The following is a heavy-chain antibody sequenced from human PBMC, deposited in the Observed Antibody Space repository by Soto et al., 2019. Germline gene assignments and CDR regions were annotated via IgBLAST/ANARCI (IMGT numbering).Heavy chain of an antibody. J-gene: IGHJ2*01. V-gene: IGHV3-9*01. Sequence: EVQLVESGGGLGQPGTSLRLSCAASGFTFDDFAMHWVRQAPGKGLEWVAGINWNSRSIDYADSVKGRFIISRDNAKKSIYLQLNNLRTEDTAFYYCAKDRRAMNWDVDLWGRGTLVVVSS. CDR1: GFTFDDFA. CDR3: AKDRRAMNWDVDL. CDR2: INWNSRSI.